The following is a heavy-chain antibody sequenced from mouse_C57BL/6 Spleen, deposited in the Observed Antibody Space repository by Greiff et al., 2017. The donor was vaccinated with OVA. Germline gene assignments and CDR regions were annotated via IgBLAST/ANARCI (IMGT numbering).Heavy chain of an antibody. Sequence: QVQLQQSGAELVKPGASVKISCKASGYAFSSYWMNWVKQRPGKGLEWIGQIYPGDGDTNYNGKFKGKATLTADKSSSTAYMQLSSLTSEDSAVYFCAREGENDGYLDYWGQGTTLTVSS. CDR1: GYAFSSYW. CDR3: AREGENDGYLDY. D-gene: IGHD2-3*01. V-gene: IGHV1-80*01. J-gene: IGHJ2*01. CDR2: IYPGDGDT.